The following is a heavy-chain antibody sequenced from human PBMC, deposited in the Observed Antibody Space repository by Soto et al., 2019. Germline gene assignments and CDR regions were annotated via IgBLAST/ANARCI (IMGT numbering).Heavy chain of an antibody. CDR1: GYTLTSYD. CDR3: ARDLRIFGVVTSYYYYMDV. J-gene: IGHJ6*03. D-gene: IGHD3-3*01. Sequence: ASVKVSCKASGYTLTSYDINWVRQATGQGLEWMGWMNPNSGNTGYAQKFQGRVTMTRNTSISTAYMELNSLRAEDTAVYYCARDLRIFGVVTSYYYYMDVWGKGTTVTVSS. V-gene: IGHV1-8*01. CDR2: MNPNSGNT.